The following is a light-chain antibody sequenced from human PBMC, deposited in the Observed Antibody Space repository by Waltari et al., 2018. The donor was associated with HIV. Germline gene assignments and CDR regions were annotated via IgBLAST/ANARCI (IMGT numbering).Light chain of an antibody. J-gene: IGKJ2*01. Sequence: EIVLPQSPATLSLSPGERATLSCRASQSVINYLAWYQQKPGQSPRFLIYGASNRATGIPARFSGSGSGTDFTLTISSLEPEDSAVYYCQQRTNWPPYTFGQGTKVEIK. CDR3: QQRTNWPPYT. V-gene: IGKV3-11*01. CDR2: GAS. CDR1: QSVINY.